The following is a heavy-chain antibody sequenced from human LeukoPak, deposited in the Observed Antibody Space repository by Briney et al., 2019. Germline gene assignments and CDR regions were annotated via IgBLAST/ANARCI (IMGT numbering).Heavy chain of an antibody. CDR3: ARGPPNWGYDY. D-gene: IGHD7-27*01. J-gene: IGHJ4*02. Sequence: GASVNVSCTASGYTLTSYDFNWVRQATGQRPEWMGWMSPNSGDTGYAQKFQDRVTMTRSTSISTAYMELSSLRSDDTAVYCCARGPPNWGYDYWGPGTLVTVPS. V-gene: IGHV1-8*01. CDR2: MSPNSGDT. CDR1: GYTLTSYD.